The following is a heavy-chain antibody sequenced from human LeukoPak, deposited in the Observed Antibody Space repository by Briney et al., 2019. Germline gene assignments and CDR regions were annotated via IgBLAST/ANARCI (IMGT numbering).Heavy chain of an antibody. V-gene: IGHV5-51*01. CDR2: DSDT. D-gene: IGHD2-15*01. CDR3: ATGGYCSGGSCYMDAFDY. Sequence: DSDTRYSPSFQGQVTISADKSISTAYLQWSSLKASDTAMYYCATGGYCSGGSCYMDAFDYWGQGTLVTVSS. J-gene: IGHJ4*02.